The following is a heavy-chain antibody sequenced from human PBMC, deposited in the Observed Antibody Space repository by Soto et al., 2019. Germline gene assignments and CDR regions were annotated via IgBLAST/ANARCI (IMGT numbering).Heavy chain of an antibody. Sequence: GGSLRLSCVASGFAFSSSWMYWVRQAPGKGLEWVSVISFDGNIKYYTGSVKGRFTISRDNSKNTLHLQVNSLRTEDTALYYCARAPGHSVHSSGWQIDYWGQGTLVTVSS. CDR2: ISFDGNIK. CDR3: ARAPGHSVHSSGWQIDY. CDR1: GFAFSSSW. J-gene: IGHJ4*02. D-gene: IGHD6-19*01. V-gene: IGHV3-30-3*01.